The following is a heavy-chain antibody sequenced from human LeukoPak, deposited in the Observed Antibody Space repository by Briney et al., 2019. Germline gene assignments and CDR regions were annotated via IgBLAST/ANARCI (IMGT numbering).Heavy chain of an antibody. Sequence: GESLKISCKGSGYNFTSYWIGWVRQMPGKGLEWMGIIYPGGSDTRYSPSFQGQVTISADKSISTAYLQWSSLKASDTAMYYCARAASYDILTGYGCDYWGQGTLVTVSS. CDR3: ARAASYDILTGYGCDY. D-gene: IGHD3-9*01. CDR2: IYPGGSDT. CDR1: GYNFTSYW. J-gene: IGHJ4*02. V-gene: IGHV5-51*01.